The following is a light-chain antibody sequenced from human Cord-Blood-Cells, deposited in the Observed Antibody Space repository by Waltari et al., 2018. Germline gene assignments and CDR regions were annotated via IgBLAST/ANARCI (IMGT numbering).Light chain of an antibody. V-gene: IGLV2-11*01. J-gene: IGLJ1*01. CDR2: DVS. CDR3: CSYAGSYNYV. CDR1: SSDVGGYNY. Sequence: SALTQPRSVSGSPGQSVTISCTGTSSDVGGYNYFSWYQQHPGKAPKLMIYDVSKRPSGVPDRFSGSKSGNTASLTISGLQAEDEADYYCCSYAGSYNYVFGTGTKVTVL.